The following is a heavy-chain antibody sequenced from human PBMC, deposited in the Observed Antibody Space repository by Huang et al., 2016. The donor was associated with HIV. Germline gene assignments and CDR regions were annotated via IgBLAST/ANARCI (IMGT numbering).Heavy chain of an antibody. CDR2: SMARFRAP. Sequence: QVQLEQSGPAVRKPGSSVKVSCPASGGSFSDQIISWVRQAPGQRFEWRGGSMARFRAPAYGQKLKGRVTMTAVESTATIYMELNSLTSEETAVYYCAMSLRYQYDSRAYWGRYFDYWGQGTLVTVSS. CDR3: AMSLRYQYDSRAYWGRYFDY. V-gene: IGHV1-69*01. D-gene: IGHD3-16*01. CDR1: GGSFSDQI. J-gene: IGHJ4*02.